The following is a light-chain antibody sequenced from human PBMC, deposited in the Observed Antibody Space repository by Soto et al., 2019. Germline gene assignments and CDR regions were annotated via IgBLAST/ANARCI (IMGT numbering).Light chain of an antibody. Sequence: DIQMTQSPSTLSASVGDRVTVTCRASRSISTWLAWYQQKPGNAPKLLLRHASILESGVPSRFSGSGSGTEFTLTISNLQPDDFATYYCQQYHFFWTFGQGTKVEIK. V-gene: IGKV1-5*01. CDR3: QQYHFFWT. CDR1: RSISTW. CDR2: HAS. J-gene: IGKJ1*01.